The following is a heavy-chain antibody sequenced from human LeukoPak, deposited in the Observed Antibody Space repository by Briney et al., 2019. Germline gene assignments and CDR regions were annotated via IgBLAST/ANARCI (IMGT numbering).Heavy chain of an antibody. V-gene: IGHV3-30*18. Sequence: GGSLRLSCATSGFTFSRHVMHWVRQSPGKGLEWVAVISSDGSNTDYADSVKGRFTISRDNSKNTLYLELHRLGAEDTAVYYCAKDSVVMNFFESWGQGTLVTVSS. CDR1: GFTFSRHV. D-gene: IGHD3-22*01. CDR3: AKDSVVMNFFES. J-gene: IGHJ4*02. CDR2: ISSDGSNT.